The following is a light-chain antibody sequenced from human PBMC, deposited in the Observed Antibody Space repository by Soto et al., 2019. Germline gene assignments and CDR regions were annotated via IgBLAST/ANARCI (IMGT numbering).Light chain of an antibody. Sequence: DIQVTQSPPNLSASLGDRVIITCRAGHPISTSLHWFQQKPGKAPELLIYAVSNLQPGVPSRFSGRGTGTEFTLIINSLHPDDIAVYYCQQSYSTPLTFGGGTKVQIK. CDR2: AVS. V-gene: IGKV1-39*01. CDR3: QQSYSTPLT. J-gene: IGKJ4*01. CDR1: HPISTS.